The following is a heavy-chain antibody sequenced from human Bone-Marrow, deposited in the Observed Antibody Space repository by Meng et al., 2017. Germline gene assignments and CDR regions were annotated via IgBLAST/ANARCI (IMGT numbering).Heavy chain of an antibody. J-gene: IGHJ5*02. D-gene: IGHD2-2*01. CDR1: GGFISRSNW. CDR2: IYHSVST. V-gene: IGHV4-4*02. Sequence: QVQLQESGPGLVKPAGSLSLTCPVCGGFISRSNWWSWVRQPPGKGLEWNGEIYHSVSTNYNPSLKSRVTISVDKSKNQFSLKLSSVTAADTAVYYCAREWGSGVPAANEVWFDPWGQGTLVTVSS. CDR3: AREWGSGVPAANEVWFDP.